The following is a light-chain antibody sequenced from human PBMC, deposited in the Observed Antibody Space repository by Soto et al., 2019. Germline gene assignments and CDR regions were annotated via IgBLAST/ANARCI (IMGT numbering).Light chain of an antibody. CDR1: QGISSF. CDR2: SAS. J-gene: IGKJ1*01. CDR3: QQLNSYPLT. Sequence: DIQLTQSPSFLSASVGDRVTITCRASQGISSFLAWYQQQPGKAPKLLIYSASTLQSGVTSRFSGSGSGTEFTLTISILQPEDFATYCCQQLNSYPLTFGQGTKVEI. V-gene: IGKV1-9*01.